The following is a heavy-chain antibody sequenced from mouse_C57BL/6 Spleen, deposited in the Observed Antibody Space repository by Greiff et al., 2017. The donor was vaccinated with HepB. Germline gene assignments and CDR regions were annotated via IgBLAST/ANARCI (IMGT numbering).Heavy chain of an antibody. CDR1: GFTFSSYG. CDR3: ASRVGDDVYYGWFAY. D-gene: IGHD2-3*01. V-gene: IGHV5-6*01. J-gene: IGHJ3*01. Sequence: EVQLVESGGDLVKPGGSLKLSCAASGFTFSSYGMSWVRQTPDKRLEWVATISSGGSYTYYTDSVKGRFTISSDNAKNTLYLQMSSLKSEDTAMYYFASRVGDDVYYGWFAYWGQRTLVTVSA. CDR2: ISSGGSYT.